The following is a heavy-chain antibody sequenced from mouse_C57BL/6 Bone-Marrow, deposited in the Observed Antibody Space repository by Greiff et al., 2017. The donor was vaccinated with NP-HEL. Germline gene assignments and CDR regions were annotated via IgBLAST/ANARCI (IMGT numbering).Heavy chain of an antibody. CDR1: GYAFSSSW. CDR3: AEDYYGSRRFAY. D-gene: IGHD1-1*01. CDR2: IYPGDGDT. V-gene: IGHV1-82*01. Sequence: VKLMESGPELVKPGASVKISCKASGYAFSSSWMNWVKQRPGKGLEWIGRIYPGDGDTNYNGKFKGKATLTADKSSSTAYMQLSSLTSEDSAVYFCAEDYYGSRRFAYWGQGTLVTVSA. J-gene: IGHJ3*01.